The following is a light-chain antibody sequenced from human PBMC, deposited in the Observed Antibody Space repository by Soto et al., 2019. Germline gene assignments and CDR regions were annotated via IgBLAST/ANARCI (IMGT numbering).Light chain of an antibody. Sequence: EIVMTQSPATLSVSPGERATLSCRASQSVSSNLAWYQQKPGQAPRLLIYGPSTRATGIPARFSGSGSGTEFTLTITSLQYEDFAVHYCQQYNNWPPLTFGGGTKVDIK. V-gene: IGKV3-15*01. J-gene: IGKJ4*01. CDR3: QQYNNWPPLT. CDR2: GPS. CDR1: QSVSSN.